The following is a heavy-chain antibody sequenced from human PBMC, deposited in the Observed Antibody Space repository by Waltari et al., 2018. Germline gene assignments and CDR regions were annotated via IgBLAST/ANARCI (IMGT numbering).Heavy chain of an antibody. J-gene: IGHJ4*02. CDR2: IKQDGSEK. D-gene: IGHD6-13*01. Sequence: EVQLVESGGGLAQPGGSLSLSGAASGLSFSTYWMPWVRQASGKGPEWVANIKQDGSEKYYMDSVKGRFTISRDNAKNSLYLQMNNLRVEDTAVYYCTRGGRDSSWYWKDWGQGTLVTVSS. V-gene: IGHV3-7*01. CDR3: TRGGRDSSWYWKD. CDR1: GLSFSTYW.